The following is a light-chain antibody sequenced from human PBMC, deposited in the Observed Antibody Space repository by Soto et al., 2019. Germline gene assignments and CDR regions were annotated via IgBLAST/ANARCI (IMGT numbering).Light chain of an antibody. Sequence: DIQMTQSPSTVSASVGDGVTITCRASQSISTWLAWYQQKPGNAPKLLIYDASTLESGVPSGFSGSGSGTEFTLTISSLQPEDVATYYCQKYNSALKTFGQGTKVQIK. V-gene: IGKV1-5*01. CDR3: QKYNSALKT. CDR2: DAS. CDR1: QSISTW. J-gene: IGKJ1*01.